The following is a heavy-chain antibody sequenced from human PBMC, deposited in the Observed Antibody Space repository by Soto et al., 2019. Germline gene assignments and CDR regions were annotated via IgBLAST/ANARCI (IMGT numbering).Heavy chain of an antibody. CDR1: GFTFSDHY. Sequence: PGGSLRLSCAASGFTFSDHYMDWVRQAPGKGLEWVGRTRNKANSYTTEYAASVKGRFTISRDDSKNSLYLQMDSLKTEDTAVYYCASTGYSYYYDSSGYYYFDYWGQGTLVTVSS. J-gene: IGHJ4*02. CDR3: ASTGYSYYYDSSGYYYFDY. CDR2: TRNKANSYTT. D-gene: IGHD3-22*01. V-gene: IGHV3-72*01.